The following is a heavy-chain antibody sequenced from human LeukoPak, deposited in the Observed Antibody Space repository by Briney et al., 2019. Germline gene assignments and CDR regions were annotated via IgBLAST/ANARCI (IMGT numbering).Heavy chain of an antibody. J-gene: IGHJ4*02. Sequence: PSDTLSLTCAVYGGSFSGYYWSWIRQPPGQGLEWIGYIFHSGVTHYNPSLKNRVTMSVDTSKNQFSLSLTSVTAADTAVYYCATYLNRNFKFEYWGRGTLVTVSS. CDR3: ATYLNRNFKFEY. D-gene: IGHD2/OR15-2a*01. CDR2: IFHSGVT. CDR1: GGSFSGYY. V-gene: IGHV4-34*10.